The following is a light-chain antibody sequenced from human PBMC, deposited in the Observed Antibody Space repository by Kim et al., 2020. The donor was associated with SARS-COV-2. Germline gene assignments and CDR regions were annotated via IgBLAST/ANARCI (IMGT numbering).Light chain of an antibody. J-gene: IGKJ1*01. Sequence: DIQMTQSPSTLSASVGDRVTITCRASQSISSWLAWYQQKPGKAPKLLIYDASSLESGVPSRFSGSGSGTEFTLTISSLQPDDFATYCCQQDNSYSGTFGRGTKVDIK. CDR3: QQDNSYSGT. V-gene: IGKV1-5*01. CDR1: QSISSW. CDR2: DAS.